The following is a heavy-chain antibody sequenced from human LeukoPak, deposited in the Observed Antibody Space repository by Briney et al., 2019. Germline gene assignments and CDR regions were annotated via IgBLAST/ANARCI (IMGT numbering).Heavy chain of an antibody. Sequence: PSETLSLTCSVSGGSITRSRGYWGWIRQPPGKGLEWIASIYYSGTTHYNPSLKSRVTMSVDTSKNQFSLKLSSVTAADTAVYYCARVNTQGVPSPWGQGILVTVSS. CDR2: IYYSGTT. V-gene: IGHV4-39*01. CDR1: GGSITRSRGY. CDR3: ARVNTQGVPSP. J-gene: IGHJ5*02. D-gene: IGHD3-16*01.